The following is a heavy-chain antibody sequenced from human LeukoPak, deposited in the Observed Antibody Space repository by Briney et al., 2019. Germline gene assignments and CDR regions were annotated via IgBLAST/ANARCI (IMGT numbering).Heavy chain of an antibody. CDR2: MNPNSGNT. CDR1: GYTFTSYD. J-gene: IGHJ6*03. Sequence: GASVKVSCKASGYTFTSYDINWVRQATGQGLEWMGWMNPNSGNTGYAQKFQGRVTMTRNTSISTAYMELSSLRSEDTAVYYCARAAAGYFDWLLPPSYYYMDVWGKGTTVTISS. D-gene: IGHD3-9*01. V-gene: IGHV1-8*01. CDR3: ARAAAGYFDWLLPPSYYYMDV.